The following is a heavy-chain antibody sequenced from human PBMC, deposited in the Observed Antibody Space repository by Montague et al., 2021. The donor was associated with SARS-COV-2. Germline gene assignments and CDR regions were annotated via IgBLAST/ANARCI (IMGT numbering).Heavy chain of an antibody. CDR1: GFTFSKYS. CDR2: ISSSGHTL. V-gene: IGHV3-48*02. CDR3: ARVEGTMAAAFDC. J-gene: IGHJ5*01. D-gene: IGHD6-13*01. Sequence: SLRLSCAASGFTFSKYSMHWVRLTPGKGLEWLSYISSSGHTLYYADSVNGRISISRDNAKNSLFLQMNMLRDEDTALYYCARVEGTMAAAFDCWGQGTLVIVSS.